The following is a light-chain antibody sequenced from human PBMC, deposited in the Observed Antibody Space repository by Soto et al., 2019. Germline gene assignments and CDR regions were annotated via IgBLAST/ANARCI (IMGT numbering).Light chain of an antibody. CDR3: QTWGAGNWV. CDR2: VNSDGSH. CDR1: SGHSSYA. J-gene: IGLJ3*02. Sequence: QLVLTQSPSASASLGASVKLTCTLDSGHSSYAVAWHQWRPEKGPRFLMKVNSDGSHMKGDGIPDRFSGFTSGAERYLTISSLQSEDESDYYCQTWGAGNWVFGGGTKLTVL. V-gene: IGLV4-69*01.